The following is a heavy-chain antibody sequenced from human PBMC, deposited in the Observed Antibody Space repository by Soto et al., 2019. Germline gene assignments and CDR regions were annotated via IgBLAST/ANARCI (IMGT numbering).Heavy chain of an antibody. D-gene: IGHD2-15*01. CDR1: GFTFSSYG. CDR2: ISYDGSNK. CDR3: ARTCSGGTCSFDY. V-gene: IGHV3-30*03. J-gene: IGHJ4*02. Sequence: GGSLRLSCAASGFTFSSYGMHWVRQAPGKGLEWVAVISYDGSNKYYADSVKGRFTISRDNSKNTLYLQMNSLRAEDTAVYYCARTCSGGTCSFDYWGQGNLVTVSS.